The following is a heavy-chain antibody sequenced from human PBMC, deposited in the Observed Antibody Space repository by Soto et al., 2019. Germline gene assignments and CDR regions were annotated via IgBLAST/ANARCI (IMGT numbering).Heavy chain of an antibody. CDR2: IIPIFGIA. J-gene: IGHJ6*02. D-gene: IGHD3-3*02. V-gene: IGHV1-69*04. CDR1: GGTFSSYA. Sequence: GASVKVSCKASGGTFSSYAISWVRQAPGQGLEWMGRIIPIFGIANYAQKFQGRVTITADKSTSTAYMELSSLRSEDTAVYYCASSHLNYYYYYGMDVWGQGTTVTVSS. CDR3: ASSHLNYYYYYGMDV.